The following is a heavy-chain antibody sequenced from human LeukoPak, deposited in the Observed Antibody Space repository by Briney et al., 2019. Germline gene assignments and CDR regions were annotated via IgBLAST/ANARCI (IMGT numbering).Heavy chain of an antibody. CDR3: ARGLTAAAIDY. J-gene: IGHJ4*02. V-gene: IGHV4-34*01. CDR2: INHSGST. Sequence: TGVSLRLSCAASGSTFSSYAMSWIRQPPGKGLEWIGEINHSGSTNYNPSLKSRVTISVDTSKNQFSLKLSSVTAADTAVYYCARGLTAAAIDYWGQGTLVTVSS. D-gene: IGHD6-13*01. CDR1: GSTFSSYA.